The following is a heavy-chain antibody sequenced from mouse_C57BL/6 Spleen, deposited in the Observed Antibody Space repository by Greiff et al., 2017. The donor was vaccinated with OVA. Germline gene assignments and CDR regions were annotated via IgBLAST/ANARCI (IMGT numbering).Heavy chain of an antibody. CDR2: IDPSDSYT. J-gene: IGHJ2*01. V-gene: IGHV1-59*01. CDR3: ARSGYESYYFDY. CDR1: GYTFTSYW. Sequence: VQLQQPGAELVRPGTSVKLSCKASGYTFTSYWMHWVKQRPGQGLEWIGVIDPSDSYTNYNQKLKGKATLTVDTSSSTAYMQLSSLTSEDSAVYYCARSGYESYYFDYWGQGTTLTVSS. D-gene: IGHD3-1*01.